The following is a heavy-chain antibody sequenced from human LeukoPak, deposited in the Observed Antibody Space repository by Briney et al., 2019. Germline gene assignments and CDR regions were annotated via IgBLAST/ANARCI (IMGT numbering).Heavy chain of an antibody. CDR3: ARVPQGYYDSSGYYFDY. V-gene: IGHV4-31*03. D-gene: IGHD3-22*01. CDR1: GGSISSGGYY. CDR2: IYYSGST. Sequence: SETLSLTCTVSGGSISSGGYYWSWIRQHPGKGLEWIGYIYYSGSTYYNPSLKSRVTISVDTSKNQFSLKLSSVTAADTAVYYCARVPQGYYDSSGYYFDYWGQGTLVTVSS. J-gene: IGHJ4*02.